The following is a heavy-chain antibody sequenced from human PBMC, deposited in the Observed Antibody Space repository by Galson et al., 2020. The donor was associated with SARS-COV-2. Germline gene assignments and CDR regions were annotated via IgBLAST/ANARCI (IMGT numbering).Heavy chain of an antibody. CDR1: GGSISSSSYY. V-gene: IGHV4-39*01. D-gene: IGHD1-1*01. CDR2: IYYSGST. CDR3: ARYAERPTSFDY. Sequence: SETLSLTCTVSGGSISSSSYYWGWIRQPPGKGLEWIGNIYYSGSTYYNPSLKSRVTISVDTSKNQFSLSLSSVTAADTAVYFCARYAERPTSFDYWGQGTLVTVSS. J-gene: IGHJ4*02.